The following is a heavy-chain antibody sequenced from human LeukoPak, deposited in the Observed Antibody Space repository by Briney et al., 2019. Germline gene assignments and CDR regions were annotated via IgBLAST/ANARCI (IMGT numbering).Heavy chain of an antibody. V-gene: IGHV4-59*08. D-gene: IGHD2-15*01. CDR1: GDSISGYY. CDR2: FSSSGST. Sequence: SETLSLTCTVSGDSISGYYWSWVRQPPGKGLEWIAYFSSSGSTNYNPSLKSRVTISVDTSKNHFSLKLSSVTAADTAVYYCARLQRRYSPFDPWGQGTLVTVSS. J-gene: IGHJ5*02. CDR3: ARLQRRYSPFDP.